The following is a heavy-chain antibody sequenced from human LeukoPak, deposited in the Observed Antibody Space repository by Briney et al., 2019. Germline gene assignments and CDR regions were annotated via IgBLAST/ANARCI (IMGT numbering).Heavy chain of an antibody. Sequence: SVKVSCKASGGTFSSYAISWVRQAPGQGLEWMGGIIPIFGTANYAQKFQGRVTITADESTSTAYMELSSLRSEDTAVYFCASGGRPMEYQLLYLGWFDPWGQGTLVTVSS. CDR1: GGTFSSYA. V-gene: IGHV1-69*01. J-gene: IGHJ5*02. CDR3: ASGGRPMEYQLLYLGWFDP. CDR2: IIPIFGTA. D-gene: IGHD2-2*02.